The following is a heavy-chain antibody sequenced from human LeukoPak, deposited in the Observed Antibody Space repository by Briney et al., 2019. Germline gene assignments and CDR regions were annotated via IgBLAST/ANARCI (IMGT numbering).Heavy chain of an antibody. CDR3: ARDLLSGYYGMDV. J-gene: IGHJ6*02. V-gene: IGHV4-59*01. CDR1: GGSISSYY. D-gene: IGHD2-15*01. Sequence: SETLSLTCTVSGGSISSYYWSWIRQPPGKGLEWIGYIHYSGSTNYNPSLKSRVTISVDTSKNQFSLKLSSVTAADTAVYYCARDLLSGYYGMDVWGQGTTVTVSS. CDR2: IHYSGST.